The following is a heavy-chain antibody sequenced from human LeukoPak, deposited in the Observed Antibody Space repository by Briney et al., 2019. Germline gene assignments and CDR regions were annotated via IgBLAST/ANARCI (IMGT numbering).Heavy chain of an antibody. CDR2: IKSKTDGGTT. CDR1: GFTFSNAW. D-gene: IGHD3-22*01. CDR3: TRDYYDSSGYYLFDY. V-gene: IGHV3-15*01. Sequence: GGSLRLSCAASGFTFSNAWMSWVRQAPGKGLEWVGRIKSKTDGGTTDYAAPVKGRFTISRDDSKSIAYLQMNSLKTEDTAVYYCTRDYYDSSGYYLFDYWGQGTLVTVSS. J-gene: IGHJ4*02.